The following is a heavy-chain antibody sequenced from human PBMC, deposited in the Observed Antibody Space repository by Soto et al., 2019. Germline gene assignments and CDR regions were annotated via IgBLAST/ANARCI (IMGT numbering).Heavy chain of an antibody. D-gene: IGHD6-19*01. CDR1: GYTFTSYG. V-gene: IGHV1-18*01. CDR3: ARGLSSSPYYYYGMDV. CDR2: ISAYNGNT. J-gene: IGHJ6*02. Sequence: AASVKVSCKASGYTFTSYGISWVRQAPGQGLEWMGWISAYNGNTNYAQKLQGRVTMTTDTSTSTAYMELRSLRSDDTAAYYCARGLSSSPYYYYGMDVWGQGTTVTVSS.